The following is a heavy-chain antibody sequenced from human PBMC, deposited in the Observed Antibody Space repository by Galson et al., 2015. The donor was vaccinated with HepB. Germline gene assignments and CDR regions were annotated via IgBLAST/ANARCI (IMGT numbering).Heavy chain of an antibody. D-gene: IGHD3-10*01. CDR1: GFGFRSYG. CDR3: AKKLPGSYYAGADY. CDR2: TSADGSLN. J-gene: IGHJ4*02. V-gene: IGHV3-30*18. Sequence: SLRLSCAASGFGFRSYGMHWVRQAPGKGLEWVAITSADGSLNYYADSVKGRFTISRDKSKNTLYLQMNSLRAEDTAVYYCAKKLPGSYYAGADYWGQGTLVTVSS.